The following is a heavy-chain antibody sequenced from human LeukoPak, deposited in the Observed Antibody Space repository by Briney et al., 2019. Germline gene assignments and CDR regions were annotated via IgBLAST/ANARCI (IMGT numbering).Heavy chain of an antibody. CDR2: INWSSFST. Sequence: GGSLILSCAASGCIFDDYGMSWVRKAPGKGQELGSVINWSSFSTGCAGSVKGRFIISRDNAKNSLYLQMNSLRVEDTALYYCARGYRYGDLFNWFDPWGQGTLVTVSS. CDR1: GCIFDDYG. CDR3: ARGYRYGDLFNWFDP. V-gene: IGHV3-20*04. D-gene: IGHD3-16*02. J-gene: IGHJ5*02.